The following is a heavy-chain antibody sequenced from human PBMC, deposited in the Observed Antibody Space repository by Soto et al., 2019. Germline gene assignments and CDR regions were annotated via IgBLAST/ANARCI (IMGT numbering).Heavy chain of an antibody. V-gene: IGHV1-18*01. Sequence: ASVKVSCKTSGDTFTNFGLSWVRQAPGQGLEWMGWIATYNSNKNYSQNFQGRLTLTTDTSTSTGYMELNSLEYDDTAVYYCAEILRGVVNLFDYWGQGTLVTVSS. J-gene: IGHJ4*02. D-gene: IGHD3-10*01. CDR1: GDTFTNFG. CDR2: IATYNSNK. CDR3: AEILRGVVNLFDY.